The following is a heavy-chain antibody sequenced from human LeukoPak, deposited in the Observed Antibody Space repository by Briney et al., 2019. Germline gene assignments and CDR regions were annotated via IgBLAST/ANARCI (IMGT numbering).Heavy chain of an antibody. J-gene: IGHJ4*02. CDR2: IYYSGST. V-gene: IGHV4-39*01. CDR3: ARQIHYYDRSGYYHLHFGS. CDR1: GDSLRSTTYY. Sequence: SETLSLTCTVPGDSLRSTTYYWGSIRRPPGKGLEWLGSIYYSGSTYYNPSLKSRVTISVDTPKNQFSLKLSSVTAPPTALYCCARQIHYYDRSGYYHLHFGSWGQGTLVTVSS. D-gene: IGHD3-22*01.